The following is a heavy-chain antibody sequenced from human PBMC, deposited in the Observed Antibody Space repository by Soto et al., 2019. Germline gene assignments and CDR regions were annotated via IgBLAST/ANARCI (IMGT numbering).Heavy chain of an antibody. J-gene: IGHJ6*02. CDR2: ISGSGGST. CDR1: GFTFSSYA. CDR3: AKGIIAVAAGFYYYYGMDV. Sequence: GGSLRLSCAASGFTFSSYAMSWVRQAPGKGLEWVSAISGSGGSTYYADSVKGRFTISRDNSKNTLYLQMNSLRAEDTAVYYCAKGIIAVAAGFYYYYGMDVWGQGTTVTVSS. D-gene: IGHD6-19*01. V-gene: IGHV3-23*01.